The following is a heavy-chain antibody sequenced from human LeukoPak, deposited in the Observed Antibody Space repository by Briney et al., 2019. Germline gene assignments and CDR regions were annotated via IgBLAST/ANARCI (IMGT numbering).Heavy chain of an antibody. CDR1: GGSISSSNW. Sequence: SETLSLTCAVSGGSISSSNWWSWVRQPPGKGLEWIGEIYHSGSTNYNPSLKSRVTISVDKSKNQFSLKLSSVTAADTAVYYCARDNFYGSGSYPTYYYYYMDVWGKGTTVTVSS. V-gene: IGHV4-4*02. J-gene: IGHJ6*03. D-gene: IGHD3-10*01. CDR2: IYHSGST. CDR3: ARDNFYGSGSYPTYYYYYMDV.